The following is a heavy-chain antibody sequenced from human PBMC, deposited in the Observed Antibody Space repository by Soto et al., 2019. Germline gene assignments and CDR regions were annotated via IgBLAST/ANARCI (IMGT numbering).Heavy chain of an antibody. Sequence: QVQLVQSGAEVKKPGSSVKVSCKASGGTFSSYTISWVRQAPGQGLEWMGRIIPILGIANYAQKFQGRVTINADKSTSTGYMGLSSLRSEETGVYYCARGGSSGWYGYWGQGTLVTVSS. J-gene: IGHJ4*02. CDR2: IIPILGIA. CDR3: ARGGSSGWYGY. V-gene: IGHV1-69*02. D-gene: IGHD6-19*01. CDR1: GGTFSSYT.